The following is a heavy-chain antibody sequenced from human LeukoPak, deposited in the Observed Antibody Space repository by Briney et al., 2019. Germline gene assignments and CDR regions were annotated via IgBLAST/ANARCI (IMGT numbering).Heavy chain of an antibody. Sequence: GGSLRLSCEASGFTFTTYAMTWVRQAPGKGLEWVSAISGSGGSTYYADPVKGRFTISRDNSKNTLYLQMNSLRAEDTAVYYCAKPPPIVVVPAADYWGQGTLVTVSS. J-gene: IGHJ4*02. CDR1: GFTFTTYA. V-gene: IGHV3-23*01. CDR3: AKPPPIVVVPAADY. D-gene: IGHD2-2*01. CDR2: ISGSGGST.